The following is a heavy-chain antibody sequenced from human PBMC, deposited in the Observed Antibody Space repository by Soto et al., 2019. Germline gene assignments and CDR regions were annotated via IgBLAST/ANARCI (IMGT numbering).Heavy chain of an antibody. CDR3: ARVTVEGGSGRENFYYYYYGMDV. CDR2: TYYRSKWYN. V-gene: IGHV6-1*01. CDR1: GDSVSSNSAA. J-gene: IGHJ6*02. D-gene: IGHD6-19*01. Sequence: SQTLSLTCAISGDSVSSNSAAWNWIRQSPSRGLEWLGRTYYRSKWYNDYAVSVKSRKTINPDTSKNQFSLQLNSVTPEDTAVYYCARVTVEGGSGRENFYYYYYGMDVWGQGTTVTVSS.